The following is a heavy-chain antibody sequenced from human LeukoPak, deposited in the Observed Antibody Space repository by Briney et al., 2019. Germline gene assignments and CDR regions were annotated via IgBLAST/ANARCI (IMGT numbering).Heavy chain of an antibody. J-gene: IGHJ4*02. V-gene: IGHV1-18*01. Sequence: ASVKVSCKSFGYDFKTYAVSWVRPAPGQGLEWMGWISGYAPNFQNRVTMPTDTSTSTAYIELRSLSLDDTAVYYCARGGGQNSSWRSFDLWGQGTLVIVSS. CDR1: GYDFKTYA. CDR3: ARGGGQNSSWRSFDL. D-gene: IGHD6-13*01. CDR2: ISG.